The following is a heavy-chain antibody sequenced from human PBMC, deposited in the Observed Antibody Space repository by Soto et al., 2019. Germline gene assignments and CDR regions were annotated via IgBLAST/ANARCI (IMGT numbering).Heavy chain of an antibody. Sequence: QVQLVESGGGVVQPGRSLRLSCAASGFTFSSYGMHWVRQAPGKGLEWVAVIWYDGSNKYYADSVKGRFTISRDNSKNTLHLQMNSLRAEDTAVYYCARECTTYSSSWADCFDYWGQGTLVTVSS. CDR1: GFTFSSYG. D-gene: IGHD6-13*01. V-gene: IGHV3-33*01. J-gene: IGHJ4*02. CDR2: IWYDGSNK. CDR3: ARECTTYSSSWADCFDY.